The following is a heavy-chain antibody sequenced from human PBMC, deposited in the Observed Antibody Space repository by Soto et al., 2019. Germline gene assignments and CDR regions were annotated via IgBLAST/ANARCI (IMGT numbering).Heavy chain of an antibody. CDR3: ARGGYQSIDY. V-gene: IGHV3-21*01. CDR2: ISSSSSYI. Sequence: PGGSXRLSCAASGFTFSSYTMNWVRQAPGKGLEWVSSISSSSSYIYYADSVKGRFTISRDNAKNSLYLQMNGLRAEDTAVYYCARGGYQSIDYWGQGTLVTVSS. D-gene: IGHD5-12*01. CDR1: GFTFSSYT. J-gene: IGHJ4*02.